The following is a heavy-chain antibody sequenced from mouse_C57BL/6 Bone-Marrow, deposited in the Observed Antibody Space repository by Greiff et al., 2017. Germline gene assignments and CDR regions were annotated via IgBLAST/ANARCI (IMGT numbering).Heavy chain of an antibody. CDR3: ARDDSNYWFAY. CDR1: GYTFTSYW. CDR2: IHPNSGST. V-gene: IGHV1-64*01. Sequence: QVQLQQSGAELVKPGASVKLSCKASGYTFTSYWMHWVKQRPGQGLEWIGMIHPNSGSTNYNEKFKSKATLTVDKSSSTAYMQLSSLTSEDSSVYYCARDDSNYWFAYWGQGTLVTVSA. D-gene: IGHD2-5*01. J-gene: IGHJ3*01.